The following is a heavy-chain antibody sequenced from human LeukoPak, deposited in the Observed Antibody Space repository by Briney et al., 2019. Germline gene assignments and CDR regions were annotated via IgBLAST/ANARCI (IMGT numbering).Heavy chain of an antibody. CDR3: ATRPYYYGSGFHGMDV. CDR2: IYNGGGT. D-gene: IGHD3-10*01. CDR1: GDSISGYY. V-gene: IGHV4-59*01. Sequence: SETLSLTCTVSGDSISGYYWSWIRQSPGKGLEWIGYIYNGGGTKYNPSLESRVSISVDTSKNQFFLKMKSVTAADTAMYFCATRPYYYGSGFHGMDVWGQGTTVIVSS. J-gene: IGHJ6*02.